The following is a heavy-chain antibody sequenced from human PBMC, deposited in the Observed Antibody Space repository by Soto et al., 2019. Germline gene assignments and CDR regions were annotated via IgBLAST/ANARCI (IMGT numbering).Heavy chain of an antibody. V-gene: IGHV4-31*03. CDR3: ARGLSVTLFDN. CDR2: IYYSGST. D-gene: IGHD4-17*01. CDR1: GGSISTGGYY. Sequence: QVQLQESGPGLVKPSQTLSLTCTVSGGSISTGGYYWTWIRQHPGKGLEWIGYIYYSGSTSYNPSPKSRVTISVDTSKNQFSLKLSSVTAADTAVYYCARGLSVTLFDNWGQGTLVTVSS. J-gene: IGHJ4*02.